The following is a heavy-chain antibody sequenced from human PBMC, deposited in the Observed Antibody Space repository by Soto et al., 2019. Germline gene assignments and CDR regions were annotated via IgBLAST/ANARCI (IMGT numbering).Heavy chain of an antibody. Sequence: WGSLRLSFAACGFTVSSYAMHWVRQAPGKGLEWVAVISYDGSNKYYADSVKGRFTISRDNSKNTLYLQMNSLRAEDTAVYYCAKSGYDTTNPPDYWGQGTLVTVSS. CDR2: ISYDGSNK. V-gene: IGHV3-30-3*01. CDR1: GFTVSSYA. D-gene: IGHD5-12*01. J-gene: IGHJ4*02. CDR3: AKSGYDTTNPPDY.